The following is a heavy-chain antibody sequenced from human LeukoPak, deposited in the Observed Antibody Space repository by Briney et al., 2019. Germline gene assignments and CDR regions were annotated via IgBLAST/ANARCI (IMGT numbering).Heavy chain of an antibody. Sequence: PGGSLRLSCAASRFTFNTDTMNWVRQAPGKGLEWLSSISSSSSSKYYADSVKGRFTISRDNSKNTLYLQMNSLRAEDTAVYYCAKDRHSSSWQPFDYWGQGTLVTVSS. CDR2: ISSSSSSK. D-gene: IGHD6-13*01. CDR1: RFTFNTDT. J-gene: IGHJ4*02. CDR3: AKDRHSSSWQPFDY. V-gene: IGHV3-21*04.